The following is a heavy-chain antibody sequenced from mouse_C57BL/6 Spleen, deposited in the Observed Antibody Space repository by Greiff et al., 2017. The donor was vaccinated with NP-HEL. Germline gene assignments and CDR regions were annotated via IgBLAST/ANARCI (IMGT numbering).Heavy chain of an antibody. CDR1: GYAFSSYW. CDR3: ARELYEPSAMDY. V-gene: IGHV1-80*01. CDR2: IYPGDGDT. J-gene: IGHJ4*01. Sequence: VQLQQSGAELVKPGASVKISCKASGYAFSSYWMNWVKQRPGKGLEWIGQIYPGDGDTNYNGKFKGKATLTADKSSSTAYMQLSSLTSEDSAVYFCARELYEPSAMDYWGQGTSVTVSS. D-gene: IGHD2-12*01.